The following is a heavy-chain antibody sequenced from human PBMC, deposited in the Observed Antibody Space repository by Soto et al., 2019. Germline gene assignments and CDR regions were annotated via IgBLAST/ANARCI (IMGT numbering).Heavy chain of an antibody. J-gene: IGHJ4*02. CDR1: GFTFSSYW. Sequence: PGGSLRLSCAASGFTFSSYWMSWVRQAPGKGLEWVANIKQDGSEKYYVDSVKGRFTISRDNAKNSLYLQMNGLRAEDTAVYYCARKQWLVPYYFDYWGQGTLVTVSS. CDR3: ARKQWLVPYYFDY. CDR2: IKQDGSEK. V-gene: IGHV3-7*05. D-gene: IGHD6-19*01.